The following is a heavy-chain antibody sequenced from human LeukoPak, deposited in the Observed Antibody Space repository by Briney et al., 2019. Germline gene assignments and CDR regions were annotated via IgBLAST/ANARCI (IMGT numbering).Heavy chain of an antibody. CDR1: GYSFTSYW. D-gene: IGHD6-6*01. CDR3: ARQPLYSRSSPFDN. Sequence: GESLKISCKGSGYSFTSYWIGWVRQMPGKGLEWMGIIYPGDSDTRYSPSFQGRVTISADKTISTAYLQWSSLKASDTAMYYCARQPLYSRSSPFDNWGQGTLVTVSS. V-gene: IGHV5-51*01. J-gene: IGHJ4*02. CDR2: IYPGDSDT.